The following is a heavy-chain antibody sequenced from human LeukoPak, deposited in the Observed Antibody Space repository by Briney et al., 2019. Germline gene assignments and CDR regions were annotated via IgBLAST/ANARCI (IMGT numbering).Heavy chain of an antibody. J-gene: IGHJ4*01. V-gene: IGHV1-24*01. D-gene: IGHD6-13*01. CDR3: GTADRIAAAVNFEY. CDR1: GYSLTELS. Sequence: ASVNVSCKVSGYSLTELSMHWVRQAPGKGLEWMGGFDPEDGETIYAQGFQGRVTMTEDTSTDTAYMELSSLRSEDTAVYYCGTADRIAAAVNFEYWGQGTLVTVSS. CDR2: FDPEDGET.